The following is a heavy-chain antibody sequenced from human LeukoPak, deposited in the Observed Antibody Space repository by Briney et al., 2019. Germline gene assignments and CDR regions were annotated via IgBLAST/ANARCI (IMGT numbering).Heavy chain of an antibody. D-gene: IGHD4-17*01. CDR3: AGYGDYEDAFDI. Sequence: GGSLRLSCAASGFTFSDHYMDWVRQAPGKGLEWVGRTRNKANSYTTEYAASVKGRFTISRDDSKNSLYLQMNSLKTEDTAVYYCAGYGDYEDAFDIWGQGTMVTVSS. CDR1: GFTFSDHY. CDR2: TRNKANSYTT. J-gene: IGHJ3*02. V-gene: IGHV3-72*01.